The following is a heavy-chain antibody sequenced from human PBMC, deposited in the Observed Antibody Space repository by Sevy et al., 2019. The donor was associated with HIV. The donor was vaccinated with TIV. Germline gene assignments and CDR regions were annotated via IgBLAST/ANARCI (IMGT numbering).Heavy chain of an antibody. Sequence: SETLSLTCTVSGGSITSHYCSWIRQPAGKGLEWIGRIYTSGSTNYNPSPKSRVTMSVDTSKNQFSLKLGSVTAADTALYYCAGDSAGGSFDYWGQGTLVTVSS. CDR1: GGSITSHY. J-gene: IGHJ4*02. D-gene: IGHD1-26*01. CDR2: IYTSGST. CDR3: AGDSAGGSFDY. V-gene: IGHV4-4*07.